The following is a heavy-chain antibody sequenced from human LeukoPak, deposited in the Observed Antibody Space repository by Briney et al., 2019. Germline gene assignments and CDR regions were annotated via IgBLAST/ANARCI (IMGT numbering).Heavy chain of an antibody. J-gene: IGHJ4*02. CDR3: ARFPRGEYFDY. CDR2: IYPGASDT. Sequence: GESLKTSCKASGYSFTSYWIGWLRQMPGKGLEWMGIIYPGASDTRYSPSFQGQVTISADKSISTAYLQWSSLKASDTAMYYCARFPRGEYFDYWGQGTLVTVSS. CDR1: GYSFTSYW. V-gene: IGHV5-51*01.